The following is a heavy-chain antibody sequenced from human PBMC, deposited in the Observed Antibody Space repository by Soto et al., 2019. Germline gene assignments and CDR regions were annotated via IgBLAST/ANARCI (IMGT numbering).Heavy chain of an antibody. V-gene: IGHV1-18*01. CDR2: ISAYNGNT. J-gene: IGHJ4*02. D-gene: IGHD2-21*01. Sequence: QVQLVQSGAEVKKPGASVKVSCKASGYTFTSYGISWVRQAPGQGLEWMGWISAYNGNTNYAQKLQGRVTMTTDTSPSTAYMELRSLRSDDSAVYSCARTGDGYNLRLPFWPLTYWGQGTLVTVSS. CDR3: ARTGDGYNLRLPFWPLTY. CDR1: GYTFTSYG.